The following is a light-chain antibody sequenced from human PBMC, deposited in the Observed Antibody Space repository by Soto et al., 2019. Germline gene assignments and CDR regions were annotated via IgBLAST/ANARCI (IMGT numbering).Light chain of an antibody. CDR2: GAS. V-gene: IGKV3-15*01. CDR3: QQYNNWTPWT. CDR1: QSVSSN. J-gene: IGKJ1*01. Sequence: EIVMTQSPATLSVSPGERATLSCRASQSVSSNLAWYQQKPGQAPRLLIYGASTSATGIPARFSGSGSGTEFTLTISSLQSEDFAVYYCQQYNNWTPWTFGQGTKVAIK.